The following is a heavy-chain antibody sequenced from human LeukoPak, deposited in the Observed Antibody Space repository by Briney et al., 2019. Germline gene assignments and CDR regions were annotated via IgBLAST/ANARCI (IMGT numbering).Heavy chain of an antibody. D-gene: IGHD3-3*01. CDR1: GFTFSGHA. CDR2: ISGGGGSV. Sequence: PGGSLRLSCAASGFTFSGHAMNWVRQAPGKGLEWVSGISGGGGSVYYADSVKGRFTISRDNSKNTLYLQMNSLRAEDTAVYYCARGLGYYDFWSGYPCFDYWGQGTLVTVSS. V-gene: IGHV3-23*01. CDR3: ARGLGYYDFWSGYPCFDY. J-gene: IGHJ4*02.